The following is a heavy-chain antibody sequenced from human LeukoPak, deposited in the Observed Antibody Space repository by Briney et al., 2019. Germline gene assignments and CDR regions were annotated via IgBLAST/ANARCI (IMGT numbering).Heavy chain of an antibody. Sequence: GGSLRLSCAASGFTFSSYSMNWVRQAPGKGLEWVSYISSSSRTIYRADSVKGRFTISRDNAQNSLYLQMNSLRDEDTAVYYCARVGGYSYGYDVSDYWGQGTLVTVSS. CDR1: GFTFSSYS. V-gene: IGHV3-48*02. D-gene: IGHD5-18*01. CDR3: ARVGGYSYGYDVSDY. CDR2: ISSSSRTI. J-gene: IGHJ4*02.